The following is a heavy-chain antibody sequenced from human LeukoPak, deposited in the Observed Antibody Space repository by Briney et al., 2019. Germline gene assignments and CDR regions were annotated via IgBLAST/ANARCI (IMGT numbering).Heavy chain of an antibody. CDR2: ISAYNGNT. J-gene: IGHJ6*03. Sequence: VASVKVSCKASGYTFTSYGISWVRQAPGQGLEWMGWISAYNGNTNYAQKLQGRVTMTTGTSTSTAYMELRSLRSDDTAVYYCARVVSDIVVVPAAIIYYYMDVWGKGTTVTISS. D-gene: IGHD2-2*01. CDR1: GYTFTSYG. CDR3: ARVVSDIVVVPAAIIYYYMDV. V-gene: IGHV1-18*01.